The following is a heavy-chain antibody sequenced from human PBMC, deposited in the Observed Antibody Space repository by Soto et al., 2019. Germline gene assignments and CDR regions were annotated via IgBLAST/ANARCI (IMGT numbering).Heavy chain of an antibody. D-gene: IGHD3-9*01. Sequence: GASVKVSCKTSGYTFTSYGISWVRQAPGQGLEWMGWISAYNGNTNYAQKLQGRVTMTTDTSTSTAYMELRSLRSDDTAVYYCARDLPPYYDILTGPPTGVWFDPWGQGTLVTVSS. J-gene: IGHJ5*02. CDR2: ISAYNGNT. CDR1: GYTFTSYG. CDR3: ARDLPPYYDILTGPPTGVWFDP. V-gene: IGHV1-18*01.